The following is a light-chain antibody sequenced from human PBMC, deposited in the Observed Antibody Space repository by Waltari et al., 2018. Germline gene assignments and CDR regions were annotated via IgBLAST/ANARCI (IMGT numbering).Light chain of an antibody. V-gene: IGKV4-1*01. Sequence: DIVITQSPDSLAVSLCERATINYKSRQEVRQNFLNWNQQKPRQPPKLIIYWASNRESWVPDRFSGRGSETDFTLTISSLQHEDVAVYYCQTYHSSPPHLGPGTKVEI. J-gene: IGKJ2*01. CDR3: QTYHSSPPH. CDR2: WAS. CDR1: QEVRQNF.